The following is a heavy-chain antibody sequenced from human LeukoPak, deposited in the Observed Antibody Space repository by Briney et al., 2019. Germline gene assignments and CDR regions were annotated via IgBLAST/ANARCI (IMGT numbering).Heavy chain of an antibody. V-gene: IGHV3-74*01. CDR2: INIDGTKT. CDR3: AREGKWFGESIGAFDI. CDR1: EFAFSNYG. Sequence: GGSLRLSCAASEFAFSNYGMHWVRQAPGKGLVWVSRINIDGTKTNYADSVKGRFTISRDNSKNTLYVQMNSLRAEDTAVYYCAREGKWFGESIGAFDIWGQGTMVTVS. J-gene: IGHJ3*02. D-gene: IGHD3-10*01.